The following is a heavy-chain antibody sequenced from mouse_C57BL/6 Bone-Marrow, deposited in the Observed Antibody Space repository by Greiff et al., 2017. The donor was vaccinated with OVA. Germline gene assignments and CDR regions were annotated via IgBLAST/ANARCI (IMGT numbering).Heavy chain of an antibody. CDR1: GYSFTDYN. V-gene: IGHV1-39*01. J-gene: IGHJ1*03. Sequence: VHVKQSGPELVKPGASVKISCKASGYSFTDYNMNWVKQSNGKSLEWIGVINPNYGTTSYNQKFKGKATLTVDQSSSTADMQLNSLTSEDSAVYYCARLLRSRYFDVWGTGTTVTVSS. D-gene: IGHD1-1*01. CDR2: INPNYGTT. CDR3: ARLLRSRYFDV.